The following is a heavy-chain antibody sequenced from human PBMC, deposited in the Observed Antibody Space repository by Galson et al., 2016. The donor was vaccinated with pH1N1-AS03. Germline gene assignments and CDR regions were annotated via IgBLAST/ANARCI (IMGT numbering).Heavy chain of an antibody. V-gene: IGHV3-7*01. D-gene: IGHD1-26*01. CDR3: ARETIRAGEFDL. CDR2: IKQDGSAK. J-gene: IGHJ3*01. CDR1: GFTLSNYW. Sequence: SLRLSCAASGFTLSNYWMRWVRQAPGKGLEWVANIKQDGSAKQYVDSVKGRFTISRDNAKNSLYLQMNSLSAEDSAVYFCARETIRAGEFDLWGRGTVVTVSS.